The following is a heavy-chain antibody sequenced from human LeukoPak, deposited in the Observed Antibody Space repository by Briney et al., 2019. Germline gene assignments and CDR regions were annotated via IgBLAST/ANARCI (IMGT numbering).Heavy chain of an antibody. CDR3: ARGLLYYDYVWGSYRKYYFDY. CDR2: INDSGST. J-gene: IGHJ4*02. D-gene: IGHD3-16*02. CDR1: GGSFSGYY. V-gene: IGHV4-34*01. Sequence: SETLSLTCAVYGGSFSGYYWSWIRQPPGKGLEWIGDINDSGSTNYNPPLKSRVTISVDTSKNQFSLKLSSVTAADTAVYYCARGLLYYDYVWGSYRKYYFDYWGQGTLVTVSS.